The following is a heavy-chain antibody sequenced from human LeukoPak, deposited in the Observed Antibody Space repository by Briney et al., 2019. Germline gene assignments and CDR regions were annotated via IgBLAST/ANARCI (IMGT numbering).Heavy chain of an antibody. V-gene: IGHV4-34*01. J-gene: IGHJ4*02. Sequence: SVTLSLTCAVYGGSFSGYYWSWMRRPPGKGRVGVGEINHSGSINYNPFLKSRVTISVDTSKTQFSLNLSSVTAADTAVYYCARGLHTRYGSGSYYRPTRYYFDYWGQGTLVTVSS. CDR1: GGSFSGYY. D-gene: IGHD3-10*01. CDR2: INHSGSI. CDR3: ARGLHTRYGSGSYYRPTRYYFDY.